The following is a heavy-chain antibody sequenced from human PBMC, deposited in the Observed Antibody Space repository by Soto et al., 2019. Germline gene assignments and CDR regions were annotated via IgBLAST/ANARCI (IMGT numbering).Heavy chain of an antibody. D-gene: IGHD6-19*01. J-gene: IGHJ4*02. CDR1: GYIFTGYW. Sequence: GESLKISCKGSGYIFTGYWISWVRQMPGKGLEWMGKIDPSDSDTNYSPSFQGHVTFSADKSFTTAYLQWSSLKASDTAMYYCSRHRSVADPVNYWGQGTVVTVSS. CDR3: SRHRSVADPVNY. V-gene: IGHV5-10-1*01. CDR2: IDPSDSDT.